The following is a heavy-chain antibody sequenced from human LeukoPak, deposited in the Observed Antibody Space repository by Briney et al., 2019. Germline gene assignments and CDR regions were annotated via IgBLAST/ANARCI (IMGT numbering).Heavy chain of an antibody. V-gene: IGHV4-39*07. Sequence: PSETLSLTCTVSGGSISSISYYWGWIRQPPGKGLEWIGSIYYSGTTYYNPSLKSRVTISVDTSKNQFSLQLTSLTAADTAVYYCVTADIKVIRGLEQFDYWGQGTLVTVSS. J-gene: IGHJ4*02. CDR2: IYYSGTT. CDR1: GGSISSISYY. CDR3: VTADIKVIRGLEQFDY. D-gene: IGHD3-10*01.